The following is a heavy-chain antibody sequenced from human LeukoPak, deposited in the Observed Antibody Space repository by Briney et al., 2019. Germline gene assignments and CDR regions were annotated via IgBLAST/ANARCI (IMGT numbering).Heavy chain of an antibody. CDR1: GYTFASYG. J-gene: IGHJ4*02. CDR2: INAGNGNT. D-gene: IGHD6-13*01. CDR3: ARDIIAAAGRPPGY. Sequence: ASVKVSCKASGYTFASYGVSWVRQAPGQRLEWMGWINAGNGNTKYSQKFQGRVTIIRDTSASTAYMELSSLRSEDTAVYYCARDIIAAAGRPPGYWGQGTLVTVSS. V-gene: IGHV1-3*01.